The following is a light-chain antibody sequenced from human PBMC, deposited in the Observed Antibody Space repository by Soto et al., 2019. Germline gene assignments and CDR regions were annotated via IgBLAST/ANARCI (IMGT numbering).Light chain of an antibody. CDR2: EVS. CDR3: SSYAGSKNLG. J-gene: IGLJ2*01. V-gene: IGLV2-8*01. CDR1: SSDIGGYDY. Sequence: QSFLTQPPSASGSPGQSVTISCTGTSSDIGGYDYVSWYQQHPGKAPKLIIYEVSKRPSGVPDRFSGSKSGNTASLTVSGLQAEDEADYYCSSYAGSKNLGVAGGTKLTVL.